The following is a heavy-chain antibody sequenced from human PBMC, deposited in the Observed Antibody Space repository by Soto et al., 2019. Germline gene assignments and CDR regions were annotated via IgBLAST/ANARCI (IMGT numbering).Heavy chain of an antibody. CDR1: GYAFTSYC. V-gene: IGHV1-18*01. CDR2: ISAYNGNT. D-gene: IGHD6-19*01. CDR3: ARITVAGLNNWFDP. Sequence: ASVKVSCKASGYAFTSYCISWVLQAPGQGLEWMGWISAYNGNTNYAQKLQGRVTMTTDTSTSTAYMELRSLRSDDTAVYYCARITVAGLNNWFDPWGQGTLVTVSS. J-gene: IGHJ5*02.